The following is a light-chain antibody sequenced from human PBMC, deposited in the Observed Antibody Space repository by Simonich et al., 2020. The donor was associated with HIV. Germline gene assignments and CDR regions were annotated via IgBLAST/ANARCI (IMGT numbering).Light chain of an antibody. CDR2: WAS. J-gene: IGKJ2*01. V-gene: IGKV4-1*01. CDR1: QSVLYSSNNKNY. CDR3: QQYYSTPYT. Sequence: DIVMTQSPDSLAVSLGERATINCKSRQSVLYSSNNKNYLAWYQQKPGQPPKLLIYWASTRESGVPDRFRGSGSGTDFTLTISSLQAEDGAVYYCQQYYSTPYTFGQGTKLEIK.